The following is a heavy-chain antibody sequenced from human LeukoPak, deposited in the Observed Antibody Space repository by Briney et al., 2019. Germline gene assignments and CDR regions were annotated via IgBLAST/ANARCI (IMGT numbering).Heavy chain of an antibody. D-gene: IGHD1-26*01. V-gene: IGHV3-23*01. CDR1: GFTFSSYA. CDR3: ANLEGASPFDH. CDR2: ISGSGGST. Sequence: GGSLRLSCAASGFTFSSYAMHWVRQAPGKGLEWVSAISGSGGSTYYADSVKGRFTISRDNSKNTLYLQMNSLRAEDTAVYYCANLEGASPFDHWGQGTLVTVSS. J-gene: IGHJ4*02.